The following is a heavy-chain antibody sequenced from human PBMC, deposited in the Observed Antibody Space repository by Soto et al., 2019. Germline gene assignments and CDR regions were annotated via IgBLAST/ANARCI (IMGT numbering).Heavy chain of an antibody. CDR1: GYTFTSYY. CDR3: ASHYDILTGYEYYYYYGMDV. J-gene: IGHJ6*02. V-gene: IGHV1-46*03. Sequence: ASVKVSCKASGYTFTSYYMHWLRQAPGQGLEWMGIINPSGGSTSYAQKFQGRVTMTRDTSTSTVYMELSSLRSEDTAVYYCASHYDILTGYEYYYYYGMDVWGQGTTVTVSS. CDR2: INPSGGST. D-gene: IGHD3-9*01.